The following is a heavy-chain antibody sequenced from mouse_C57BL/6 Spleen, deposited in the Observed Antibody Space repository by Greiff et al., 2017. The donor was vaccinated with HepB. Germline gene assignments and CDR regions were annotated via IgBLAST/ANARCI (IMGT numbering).Heavy chain of an antibody. CDR1: GFTFSSYT. V-gene: IGHV5-9*01. Sequence: EVMLVESGGGLVKPGGSLKLSCAASGFTFSSYTMSWVRQTPEKRLEWVATISGGGGNTYYPDSVKGRFTISRDNAKNTLYLQMSSLRSEDTALYYCARGSDYDGTGYAMDYWGQGTSVTVSS. CDR3: ARGSDYDGTGYAMDY. J-gene: IGHJ4*01. D-gene: IGHD2-4*01. CDR2: ISGGGGNT.